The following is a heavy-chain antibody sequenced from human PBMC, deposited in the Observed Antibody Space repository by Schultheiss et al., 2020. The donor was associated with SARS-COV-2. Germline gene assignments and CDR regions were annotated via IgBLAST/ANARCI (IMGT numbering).Heavy chain of an antibody. CDR1: GGTFSSYA. CDR3: ARKHYDFWSGYYTGNWGPRYYYGMDV. V-gene: IGHV1-18*01. D-gene: IGHD3-3*01. CDR2: ISTYNANT. Sequence: ASVKVSCKASGGTFSSYAISWVRQAPGQGLEWMGWISTYNANTNYAQKLQGRVTMTTDTSTSTAYMELRSLRSDDTAVYYCARKHYDFWSGYYTGNWGPRYYYGMDVWGQGTTVTVSS. J-gene: IGHJ6*02.